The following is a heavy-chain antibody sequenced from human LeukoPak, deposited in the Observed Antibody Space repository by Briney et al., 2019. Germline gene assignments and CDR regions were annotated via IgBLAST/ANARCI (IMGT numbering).Heavy chain of an antibody. Sequence: SETLSLTCTVSGGSIRSYYWSWIRQPPGEGLEWIGYIYYSGSTNYNPSLKSRVTISVDTSKNQFSLKLSSVTAADTAVYYCARGNVTVAGGAFDYWGQGTLVTVSS. V-gene: IGHV4-59*12. CDR3: ARGNVTVAGGAFDY. J-gene: IGHJ4*02. CDR2: IYYSGST. D-gene: IGHD6-19*01. CDR1: GGSIRSYY.